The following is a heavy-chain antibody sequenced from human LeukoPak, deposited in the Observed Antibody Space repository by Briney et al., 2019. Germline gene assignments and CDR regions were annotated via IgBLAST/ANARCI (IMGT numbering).Heavy chain of an antibody. CDR3: ATRTSGSYYASFDY. CDR2: IYSGGAT. V-gene: IGHV3-53*01. D-gene: IGHD1-26*01. Sequence: GGSLRLSCAASGFTVSSNYMSWVRQAPGKGLEWVSVIYSGGATYYADSVKGRFTISRDNSKNTLYLQMNSLRAEDTAVYYCATRTSGSYYASFDYWGQGTLVTVSS. J-gene: IGHJ4*02. CDR1: GFTVSSNY.